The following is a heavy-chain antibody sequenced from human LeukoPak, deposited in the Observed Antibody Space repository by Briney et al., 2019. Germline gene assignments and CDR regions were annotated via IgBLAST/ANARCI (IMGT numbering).Heavy chain of an antibody. CDR3: ARNASSLGAGAFDI. V-gene: IGHV4-39*01. Sequence: PSETLSLTCTVSGGSISSSSLYWDWIRQPPGKGLEWIGTVYYSGSTYYNPSLKSRVTISVDTSKNQFSLRLSSVTAADPALYYCARNASSLGAGAFDIWGQGTMVTVSS. J-gene: IGHJ3*02. D-gene: IGHD2-2*01. CDR1: GGSISSSSLY. CDR2: VYYSGST.